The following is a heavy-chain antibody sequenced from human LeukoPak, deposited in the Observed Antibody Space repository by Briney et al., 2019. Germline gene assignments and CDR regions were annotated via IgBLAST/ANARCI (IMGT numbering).Heavy chain of an antibody. V-gene: IGHV3-7*01. D-gene: IGHD1-7*01. CDR3: ARDQWGTGTTSYYYGMDV. J-gene: IGHJ6*02. CDR2: IQSDGNEK. Sequence: PGGSLRLSCGASGFTFRDYWMSWVRQAPGKGLEWVANIQSDGNEKNYIDSVQGRFTISRDNAKTSLYLQMNSLRAEDTAVYYCARDQWGTGTTSYYYGMDVWGQGTTVTVSS. CDR1: GFTFRDYW.